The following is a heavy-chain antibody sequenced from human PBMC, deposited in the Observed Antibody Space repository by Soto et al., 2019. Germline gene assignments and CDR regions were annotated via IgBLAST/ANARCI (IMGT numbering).Heavy chain of an antibody. J-gene: IGHJ6*02. D-gene: IGHD6-19*01. CDR3: ARGAVASYYYYGMDV. CDR1: GYRFTRYW. Sequence: GETLKIFCRVSGYRFTRYWIGWVRQMPGKGLEWMGIIYPGDSDTRYSPSFQGQVTISADKSISTAYLQWSSLKASDTAMYYCARGAVASYYYYGMDVWGQGTTVTVSS. CDR2: IYPGDSDT. V-gene: IGHV5-51*01.